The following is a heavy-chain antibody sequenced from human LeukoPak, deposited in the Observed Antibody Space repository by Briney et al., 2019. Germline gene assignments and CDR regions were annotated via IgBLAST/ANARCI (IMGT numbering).Heavy chain of an antibody. CDR3: ARQGAVGATGFDF. CDR1: GDSISGISYY. D-gene: IGHD1-26*01. Sequence: SETLSFTCSVSGDSISGISYYWGWIRQPPGKGLEWIGKIYYSGSSYNNPSLESRVVISLDTSRNQFSLKLTSVTATDTAVYYCARQGAVGATGFDFWGQEILVTVSS. CDR2: IYYSGSS. V-gene: IGHV4-39*01. J-gene: IGHJ4*02.